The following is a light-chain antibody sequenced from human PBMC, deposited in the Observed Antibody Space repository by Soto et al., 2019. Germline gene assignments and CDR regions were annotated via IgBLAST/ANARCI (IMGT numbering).Light chain of an antibody. V-gene: IGKV1-39*01. CDR2: SAS. Sequence: IQMTQSPSSLSASVGDRVTITCQASQDISNYLNWYKQKPGQAPSLLIYSASNLQNGVPSRFSGGGSGTVFTLTIRSLQLEDFATYSCQQSYNSVAVSFGGRAKVDI. J-gene: IGKJ4*01. CDR1: QDISNY. CDR3: QQSYNSVAVS.